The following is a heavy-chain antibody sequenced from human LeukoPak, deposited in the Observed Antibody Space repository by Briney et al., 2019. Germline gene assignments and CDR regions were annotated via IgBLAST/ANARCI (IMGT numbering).Heavy chain of an antibody. CDR3: ARRSDYYDSSAYYY. V-gene: IGHV1-8*01. CDR2: INPNSGNT. J-gene: IGHJ4*02. Sequence: ASVKVSCKASGYTFSSYDINWVRQATGQGLEWMGWINPNSGNTGYAPKFQGRVTMTRNTSISTVYMELSSLRSEDTAVYYCARRSDYYDSSAYYYWGQGTLVPVSS. CDR1: GYTFSSYD. D-gene: IGHD3-22*01.